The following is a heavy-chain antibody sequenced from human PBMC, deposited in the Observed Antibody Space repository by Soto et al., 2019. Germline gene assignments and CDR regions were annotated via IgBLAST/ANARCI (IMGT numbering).Heavy chain of an antibody. Sequence: EVQLLESGGGLVQAGGSLRVSCAASGFTFSSCAMGWVRQAPGKGREWVSSISVNGGSTYYADSVKGRFTISRDNSKNILYLHMISLRAEDTAVYYCAKERNSWYSSGSYAWGQGTLVTVSS. J-gene: IGHJ5*02. CDR3: AKERNSWYSSGSYA. V-gene: IGHV3-23*01. CDR2: ISVNGGST. CDR1: GFTFSSCA. D-gene: IGHD2-15*01.